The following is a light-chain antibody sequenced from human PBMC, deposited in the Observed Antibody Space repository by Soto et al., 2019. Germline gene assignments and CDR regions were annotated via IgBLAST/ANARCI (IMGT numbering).Light chain of an antibody. CDR2: DVS. CDR1: GSDVGGYNY. J-gene: IGLJ1*01. V-gene: IGLV2-14*01. CDR3: CSYTSSSTYV. Sequence: SALTQPASVSGSPGQSITISCTGTGSDVGGYNYVSWYQQYPGKAPKLMIYDVSNRPSGVSNRFSGSKSGNTAALIIFGLQAEDEADYYCCSYTSSSTYVFGTGTKVTVL.